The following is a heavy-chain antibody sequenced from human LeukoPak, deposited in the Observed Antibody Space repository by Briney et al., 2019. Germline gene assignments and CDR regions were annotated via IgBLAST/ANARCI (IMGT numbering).Heavy chain of an antibody. D-gene: IGHD5-18*01. CDR1: GFIFSSYG. V-gene: IGHV3-30*18. J-gene: IGHJ3*01. CDR3: AKEERGYSYGFPGT. CDR2: ISYDGSNK. Sequence: PGGSLRLSCAASGFIFSSYGIHWVRQAPGKGLEWVAVISYDGSNKYYADSVKGRFTISRDNSKNTLYLQMNSLRAEDTAVYYCAKEERGYSYGFPGTWGQGTMVTVSS.